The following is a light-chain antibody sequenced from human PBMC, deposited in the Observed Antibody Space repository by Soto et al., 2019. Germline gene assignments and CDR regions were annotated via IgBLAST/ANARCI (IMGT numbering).Light chain of an antibody. CDR1: QSVLYSSNNKNY. CDR3: QQYYRPWT. J-gene: IGKJ1*01. V-gene: IGKV4-1*01. CDR2: WAS. Sequence: DIVMTQSPDSLAVSLGERATINCKSSQSVLYSSNNKNYLAWYQQKPGQPPKLLIYWASTRESGVPDRFSGSGSGTDCTLPISGLQAEDVAVYYCQQYYRPWTFGQGTKVEIK.